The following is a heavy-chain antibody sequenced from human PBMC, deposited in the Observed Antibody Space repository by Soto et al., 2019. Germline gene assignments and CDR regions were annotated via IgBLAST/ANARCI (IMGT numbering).Heavy chain of an antibody. D-gene: IGHD3-3*01. V-gene: IGHV3-33*01. CDR2: ILHDGSNK. CDR3: AGDRPHTYLEWLHDAFDI. Sequence: RGSLRLSCAASGFPFSSYGMHWVRQAPGKGLDWVAVILHDGSNKYYAASVKGRFTIARDNSKNTLYLQMNSLRGQDTAVCYCAGDRPHTYLEWLHDAFDIWGQGTRVTV. J-gene: IGHJ3*02. CDR1: GFPFSSYG.